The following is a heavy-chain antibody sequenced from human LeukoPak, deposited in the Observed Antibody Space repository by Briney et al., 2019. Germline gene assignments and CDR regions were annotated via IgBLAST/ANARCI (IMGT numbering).Heavy chain of an antibody. Sequence: SETLSLTCTVSGGSISSYYWSWIRQPPGKGLEWIGYIYYSGSTNYNPSLKSRVTISVDTSKNQFSLKLSSVTAADTAVYYCARHGSTVTTRYYFDYWGQGTLVTVSS. V-gene: IGHV4-59*08. D-gene: IGHD4-4*01. CDR1: GGSISSYY. CDR2: IYYSGST. J-gene: IGHJ4*02. CDR3: ARHGSTVTTRYYFDY.